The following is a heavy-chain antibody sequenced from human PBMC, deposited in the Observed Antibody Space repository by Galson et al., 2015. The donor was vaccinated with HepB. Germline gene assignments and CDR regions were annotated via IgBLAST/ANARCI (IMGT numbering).Heavy chain of an antibody. CDR2: ISRGGSAI. J-gene: IGHJ4*02. D-gene: IGHD4-17*01. CDR3: ATASDYGDLDY. CDR1: GFTFSDYY. V-gene: IGHV3-11*04. Sequence: SLRLSCAASGFTFSDYYMSWIRQAPGKGLEWVSYISRGGSAIYYADSVKGRFTISRDNAKKSLYLQMNSLRAEDTAVYYCATASDYGDLDYWGQGTPVTVSS.